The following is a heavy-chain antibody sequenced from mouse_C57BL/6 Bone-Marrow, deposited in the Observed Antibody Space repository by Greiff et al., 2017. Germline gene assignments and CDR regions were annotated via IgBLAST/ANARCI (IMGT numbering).Heavy chain of an antibody. D-gene: IGHD2-4*01. V-gene: IGHV5-16*01. Sequence: DVHLVESEGGLVQPGSSMKLSCTASGFTFSDYYMAWVRQVPEKGLEWVANINYDGSSTYYLDSLKSRFIISRDNAKNILYLQMSSLKSEDTATYYCARDRDDYDVDWYFDVWGTGTTVTVSS. CDR2: INYDGSST. J-gene: IGHJ1*03. CDR3: ARDRDDYDVDWYFDV. CDR1: GFTFSDYY.